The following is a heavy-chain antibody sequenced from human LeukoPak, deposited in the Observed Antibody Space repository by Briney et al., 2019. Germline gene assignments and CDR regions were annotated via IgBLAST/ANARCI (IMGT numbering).Heavy chain of an antibody. J-gene: IGHJ4*02. CDR3: ARGYSYGHDRFDY. CDR2: INHSGST. CDR1: GGSFSGYY. D-gene: IGHD5-18*01. V-gene: IGHV4-34*01. Sequence: PSETLSLTCAVYGGSFSGYYWSWIRQPPRKGLEWIGEINHSGSTNYNPSLKSRVTISVDTSKNQFSLKLSSVTAADTAVYYCARGYSYGHDRFDYWGQGTLVTVSS.